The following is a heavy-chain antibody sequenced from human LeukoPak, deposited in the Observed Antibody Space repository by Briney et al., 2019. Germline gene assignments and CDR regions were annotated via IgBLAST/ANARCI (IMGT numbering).Heavy chain of an antibody. D-gene: IGHD1-26*01. V-gene: IGHV1-2*02. J-gene: IGHJ6*02. CDR3: ASEKWVKREGVYYYYGITV. CDR2: INANSGAT. CDR1: GDTFTAYY. Sequence: ASVKVSCKASGDTFTAYYIHWVRQAPGQGLEWMGWINANSGATHCAQRFQGRVTMTRDTAMGTAYMELSSLTSEDTAVYYCASEKWVKREGVYYYYGITVWGQGTTVTVSS.